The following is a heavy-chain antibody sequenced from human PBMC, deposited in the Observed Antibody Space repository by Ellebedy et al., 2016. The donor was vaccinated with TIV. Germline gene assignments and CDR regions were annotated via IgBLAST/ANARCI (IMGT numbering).Heavy chain of an antibody. CDR2: ISINGSYI. D-gene: IGHD5-12*01. CDR1: GFTFSTYS. V-gene: IGHV3-21*01. Sequence: PGGSLRLSCAASGFTFSTYSMNWVRQAPGKGLEWVSSISINGSYIYYADSVKGRFTISRDNAKNSLYLQMNSLRAEDTAVYYCAREYHYIVATVYFDYWGQGTLVTVSS. CDR3: AREYHYIVATVYFDY. J-gene: IGHJ4*02.